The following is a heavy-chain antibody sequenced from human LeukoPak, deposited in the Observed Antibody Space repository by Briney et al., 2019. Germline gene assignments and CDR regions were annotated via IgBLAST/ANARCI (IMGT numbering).Heavy chain of an antibody. CDR3: VRHGESGRHSPYFHF. D-gene: IGHD6-25*01. V-gene: IGHV4-59*08. Sequence: KPAETLSSTCTVSGGPLKRYYLGWIRQSTGKGLEWIGYIYYTGSTNYNSSLKSRVAISVDTSKNQFSLKVSSVTAGDTAIYYCVRHGESGRHSPYFHFWGQGTLVTVSS. CDR2: IYYTGST. J-gene: IGHJ4*02. CDR1: GGPLKRYY.